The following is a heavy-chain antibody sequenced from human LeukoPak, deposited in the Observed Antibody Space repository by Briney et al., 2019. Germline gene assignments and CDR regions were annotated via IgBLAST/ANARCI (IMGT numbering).Heavy chain of an antibody. CDR1: GFIFSSYD. CDR2: IWYDGSNK. CDR3: ARYGGGGNSGRFDY. D-gene: IGHD4-23*01. J-gene: IGHJ4*02. Sequence: GGSLRLSCAAAGFIFSSYDMHWIRQAPGKGLEWVALIWYDGSNKYYPDSVNGRFTISRDNSKNTLYLQINTLQVDEKAVYYGARYGGGGNSGRFDYWGQGTLVIVSS. V-gene: IGHV3-33*01.